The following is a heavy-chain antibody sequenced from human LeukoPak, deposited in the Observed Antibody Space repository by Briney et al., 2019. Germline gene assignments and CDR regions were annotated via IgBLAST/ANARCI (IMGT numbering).Heavy chain of an antibody. CDR1: RFTFSSYN. CDR2: ISSSGSSI. J-gene: IGHJ4*02. CDR3: ASKIDY. Sequence: PGGSLRLSCVASRFTFSSYNMNWVRQAPGKGLKWVSYISSSGSSIYYADSVKGRFTISRDNAKNSLFLQMNSLRAEDTAVYYCASKIDYWGQGTLVTVSS. V-gene: IGHV3-48*01.